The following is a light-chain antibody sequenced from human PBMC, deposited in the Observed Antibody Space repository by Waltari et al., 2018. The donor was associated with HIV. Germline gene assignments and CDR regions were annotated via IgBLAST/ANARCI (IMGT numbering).Light chain of an antibody. J-gene: IGLJ2*01. Sequence: QSALTQPRSVSGSPGQSVSISCTGIISDVGGNKYVSWYQQYPGKAPKHILSGVNNRPSGVPDCFSGSESGNTASLTISGLQAEDEADYFCYSYACTSVLFGGGTKLTVL. CDR3: YSYACTSVL. CDR2: GVN. V-gene: IGLV2-11*01. CDR1: ISDVGGNKY.